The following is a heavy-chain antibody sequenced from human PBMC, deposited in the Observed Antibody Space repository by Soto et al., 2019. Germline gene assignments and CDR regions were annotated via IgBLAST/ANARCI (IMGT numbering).Heavy chain of an antibody. CDR1: VGSISSGDYY. Sequence: LSLTFTVSVGSISSGDYYWSWIRQPPGKVLEWIGYIYYSGSTYYNPSLKSRVTISVDTSKNQFSLKLSSVTAADTAVYYCARDTSFSYDFWSGYYNRGNWFDPWGQGTLVTVSS. CDR2: IYYSGST. D-gene: IGHD3-3*01. V-gene: IGHV4-30-4*01. J-gene: IGHJ5*02. CDR3: ARDTSFSYDFWSGYYNRGNWFDP.